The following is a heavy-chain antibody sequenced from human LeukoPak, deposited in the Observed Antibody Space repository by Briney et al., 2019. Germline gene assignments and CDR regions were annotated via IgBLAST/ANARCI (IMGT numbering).Heavy chain of an antibody. CDR2: IRSKTYGGAI. J-gene: IGHJ6*03. CDR3: ARDQLGGDPDDYYYYYMDV. V-gene: IGHV3-49*03. D-gene: IGHD4-17*01. Sequence: GVLRLSCTTSGFIFGDYAMSWFRQAPGKGLEWVGFIRSKTYGGAIEYAASVKGRFTISRDDSKSIAYLQMNSLKTEDTAVYYCARDQLGGDPDDYYYYYMDVWGKGTTVIVSS. CDR1: GFIFGDYA.